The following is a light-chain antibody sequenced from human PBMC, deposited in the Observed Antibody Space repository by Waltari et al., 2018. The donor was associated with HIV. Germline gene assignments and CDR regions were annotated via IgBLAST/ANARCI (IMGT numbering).Light chain of an antibody. CDR2: EVS. Sequence: QSALTQPASVSGSPGQSITISCTGPSSDVGGYNSVSWYQQHPGKAPKRMIYEVSNRPSGVSNRFSGSKSGNTASLTISGLQAEDEADYYCSSYTSSSTLGGVFGTGTKVTVL. CDR3: SSYTSSSTLGGV. CDR1: SSDVGGYNS. J-gene: IGLJ1*01. V-gene: IGLV2-14*01.